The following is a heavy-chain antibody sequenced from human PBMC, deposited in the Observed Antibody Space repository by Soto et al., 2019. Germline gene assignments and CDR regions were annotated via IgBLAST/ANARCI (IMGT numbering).Heavy chain of an antibody. V-gene: IGHV1-3*01. Sequence: GASVKVSCKASGFTFTSYAMHWVRQAPGQRLEWMGWINAGNGNTKYSQKFQGRVTITRDTSASTAYMELSSLRSEDTAVYYCARTSLWFGESHFDYWGQGTLVTVSS. CDR2: INAGNGNT. CDR1: GFTFTSYA. D-gene: IGHD3-10*01. CDR3: ARTSLWFGESHFDY. J-gene: IGHJ4*02.